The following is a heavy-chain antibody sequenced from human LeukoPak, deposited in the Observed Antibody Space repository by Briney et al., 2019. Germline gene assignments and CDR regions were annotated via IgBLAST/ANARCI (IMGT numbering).Heavy chain of an antibody. CDR1: GGSISSYY. CDR3: AREKAAIGTNWGDYFDY. V-gene: IGHV4-59*12. Sequence: SETLSLTCTVSGGSISSYYWSWIRQPPGKGLEWIGYIYYSGSTNYKPSLKSRVTISVDTSKSQFSLKLSSVTAADTAVYYCAREKAAIGTNWGDYFDYWGQGTLVTVSS. J-gene: IGHJ4*02. CDR2: IYYSGST. D-gene: IGHD6-13*01.